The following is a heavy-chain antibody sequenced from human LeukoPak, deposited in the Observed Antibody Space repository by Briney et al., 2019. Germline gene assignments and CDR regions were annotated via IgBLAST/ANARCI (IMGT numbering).Heavy chain of an antibody. Sequence: PSETLSLTCTVSGGSISSYYWSWLRQPPGKGLEWIGYIYYSGSTNYNPSLKSRVTISVDTSKNQFSLKLSSVTAADTAVYYCARSRGVVVPAAISHYYYMDVWGKGTTVTVSS. V-gene: IGHV4-59*01. J-gene: IGHJ6*03. CDR1: GGSISSYY. D-gene: IGHD2-2*01. CDR2: IYYSGST. CDR3: ARSRGVVVPAAISHYYYMDV.